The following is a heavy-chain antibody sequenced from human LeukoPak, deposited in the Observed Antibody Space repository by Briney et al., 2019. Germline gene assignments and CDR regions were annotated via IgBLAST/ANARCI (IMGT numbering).Heavy chain of an antibody. CDR3: ARGGYSYPNWFDP. CDR2: INHSGST. J-gene: IGHJ5*02. Sequence: SETLSLTCSVSGGSISIYYWGWIRQPPGKGLEWIGEINHSGSTNYTPSLKSRVTISVDTSKNQFSLKLSSVTAADTAVYYCARGGYSYPNWFDPWGQGTLVTVSS. CDR1: GGSISIYY. V-gene: IGHV4-34*01. D-gene: IGHD5-18*01.